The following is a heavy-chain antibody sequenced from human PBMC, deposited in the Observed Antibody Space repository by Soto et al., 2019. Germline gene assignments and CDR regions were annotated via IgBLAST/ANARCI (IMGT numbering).Heavy chain of an antibody. Sequence: EMQLVESGGGLVQPGGSLRLSCAASGFTVSSSYMGWVRRAPGKGLEWVSSIYVDGRTYYADSVKDRFTISTDNSQDTLYLQMSSLRADDTAIYYCARHVGSYWYFDLWGRGTLVAVSS. CDR3: ARHVGSYWYFDL. CDR1: GFTVSSSY. J-gene: IGHJ2*01. CDR2: IYVDGRT. V-gene: IGHV3-66*04. D-gene: IGHD1-26*01.